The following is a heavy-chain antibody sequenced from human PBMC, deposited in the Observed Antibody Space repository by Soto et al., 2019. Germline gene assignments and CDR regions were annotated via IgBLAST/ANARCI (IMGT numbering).Heavy chain of an antibody. Sequence: ASVKVSCKASGFTFTSSAVQWVRQARGQRLEWIGWIVVGSGNTNYAQKFQERVTITRDMSSSTAYMELSSLRSEDTAVYYCAADIYYYGYGREDIWGQGTMVTVSS. D-gene: IGHD3-10*01. CDR3: AADIYYYGYGREDI. CDR2: IVVGSGNT. J-gene: IGHJ3*02. CDR1: GFTFTSSA. V-gene: IGHV1-58*01.